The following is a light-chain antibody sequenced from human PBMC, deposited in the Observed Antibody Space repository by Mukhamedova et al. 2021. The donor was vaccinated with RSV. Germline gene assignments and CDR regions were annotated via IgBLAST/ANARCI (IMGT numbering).Light chain of an antibody. CDR2: MAS. CDR3: QQYKNYWT. CDR1: DSISPW. J-gene: IGKJ1*01. V-gene: IGKV1-5*03. Sequence: TWGASDSISPWLAWYQQKPGKAPKLLIYMASSLESAAPSRFSGSESGTEFTLTINNLQPDDIATYYCQQYKNYWTFGQGTKVEIK.